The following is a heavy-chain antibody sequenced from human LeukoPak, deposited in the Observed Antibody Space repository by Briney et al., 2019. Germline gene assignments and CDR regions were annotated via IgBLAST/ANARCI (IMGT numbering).Heavy chain of an antibody. Sequence: NPSETLSLTCTVSGGSIISGSYYWSWIRQPAGKGLEWIGSIYYSGSTYYNPSLKSRVTISVDTSKNQFSLKLSSVTAADTAVYYCARQDRDLGVLLWFGESIAPSDPWGQGTLVTVSS. CDR3: ARQDRDLGVLLWFGESIAPSDP. CDR1: GGSIISGSYY. CDR2: IYYSGST. J-gene: IGHJ5*02. D-gene: IGHD3-10*01. V-gene: IGHV4-39*01.